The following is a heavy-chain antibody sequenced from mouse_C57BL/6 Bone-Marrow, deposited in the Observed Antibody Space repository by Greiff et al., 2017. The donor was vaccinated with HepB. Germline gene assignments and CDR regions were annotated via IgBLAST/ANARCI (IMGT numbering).Heavy chain of an antibody. J-gene: IGHJ2*01. Sequence: VQLQESGAELARPGASVKLSCKASGYTFTSYGISWVKQRTGQGLEWIGEIYPRSGNTCYNEKFKGKATLTADKSSSTAYMELRSLTSEDSAVYFCAKLDWDFDYWGQGTTLTVSS. V-gene: IGHV1-81*01. D-gene: IGHD4-1*01. CDR1: GYTFTSYG. CDR2: IYPRSGNT. CDR3: AKLDWDFDY.